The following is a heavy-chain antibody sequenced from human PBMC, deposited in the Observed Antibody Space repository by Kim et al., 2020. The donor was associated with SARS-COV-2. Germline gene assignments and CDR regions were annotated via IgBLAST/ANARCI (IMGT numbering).Heavy chain of an antibody. CDR1: GGSFSGYY. V-gene: IGHV4-34*01. CDR2: INHSGST. D-gene: IGHD2-2*01. CDR3: ARDMRGCSSTSCYYYYGMDV. Sequence: SETLSLTCAVYGGSFSGYYWSWIRQPPGKGLEWIGEINHSGSTNYNPSLKSRVTISVDTSKNQFSLKLSSVTAADTAVYYCARDMRGCSSTSCYYYYGMDVWGQGTTVTVSS. J-gene: IGHJ6*02.